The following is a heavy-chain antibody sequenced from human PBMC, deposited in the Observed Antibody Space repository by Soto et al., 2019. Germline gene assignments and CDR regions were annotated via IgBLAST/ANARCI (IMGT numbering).Heavy chain of an antibody. CDR3: AKDLEEAWAVGYSYGSLDY. J-gene: IGHJ4*02. CDR2: ISGSGGST. V-gene: IGHV3-23*01. D-gene: IGHD5-18*01. Sequence: EVQLLESGGGLVQPGGSLRLSCAASGFTFSSYAMSWVRQAPGKGLEWVSAISGSGGSTYYADSVKGRFTISRDNSKNTLYLQMNSLRAEDTAVYYCAKDLEEAWAVGYSYGSLDYWGQGTLVTVSS. CDR1: GFTFSSYA.